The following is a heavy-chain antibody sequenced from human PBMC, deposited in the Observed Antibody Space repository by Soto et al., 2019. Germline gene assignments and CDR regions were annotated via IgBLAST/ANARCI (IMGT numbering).Heavy chain of an antibody. V-gene: IGHV4-30-4*01. CDR2: IYYSGST. Sequence: TSETLSLTCSVSGGSISSGDYYWNWIRQPPGKGLEWIGYIYYSGSTYYNPSLKSRVTMSIDTSKKQLSLKLSSVTAADTAVYYCARGSAMTTGRMDVWGQGTTVTVSS. D-gene: IGHD4-17*01. CDR1: GGSISSGDYY. J-gene: IGHJ6*02. CDR3: ARGSAMTTGRMDV.